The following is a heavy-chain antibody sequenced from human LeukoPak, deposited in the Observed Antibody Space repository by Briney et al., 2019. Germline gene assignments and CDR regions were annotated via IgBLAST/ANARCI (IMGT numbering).Heavy chain of an antibody. CDR1: GGSFSGYY. V-gene: IGHV4-34*01. D-gene: IGHD3-22*01. Sequence: SETLSLTCAVYGGSFSGYYWNWIRQPPGKGLEWIGEINHSGSTNYNPSLKSRVTISVDTSKNQFSLKLSSVTAADTAVYYCARWQFILVDDSSGYYSHWGQGTLVTVSS. J-gene: IGHJ4*02. CDR2: INHSGST. CDR3: ARWQFILVDDSSGYYSH.